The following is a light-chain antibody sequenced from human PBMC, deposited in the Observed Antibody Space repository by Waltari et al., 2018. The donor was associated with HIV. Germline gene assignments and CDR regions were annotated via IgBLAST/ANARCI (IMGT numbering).Light chain of an antibody. J-gene: IGLJ2*01. V-gene: IGLV2-23*01. CDR1: SSDVGGYNL. Sequence: QSALTQPASVSGSPGQSITISCTGTSSDVGGYNLVSWYQQHPGKAPKLMIYEGSKRPSGVSKRFSGSKSGNTASLTISGLQAEDEADYYCCSYAGSSTLVVFGGGTKLTVL. CDR2: EGS. CDR3: CSYAGSSTLVV.